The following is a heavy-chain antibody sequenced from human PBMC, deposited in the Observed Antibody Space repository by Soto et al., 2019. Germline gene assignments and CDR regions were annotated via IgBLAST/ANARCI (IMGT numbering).Heavy chain of an antibody. Sequence: PSETLSLTCTVSGASINTHYWSWIRQSPGKGLEWIGQVFYSGSTNYNPSLKSRVTISIDTSTKQFSMHLNSATAADTAVYYCARSVIVPVDDFDYWGQGTLVSV. CDR1: GASINTHY. D-gene: IGHD3-16*02. CDR2: VFYSGST. V-gene: IGHV4-59*11. J-gene: IGHJ4*01. CDR3: ARSVIVPVDDFDY.